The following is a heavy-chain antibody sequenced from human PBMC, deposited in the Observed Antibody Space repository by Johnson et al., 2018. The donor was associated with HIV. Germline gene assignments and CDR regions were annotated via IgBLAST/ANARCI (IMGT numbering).Heavy chain of an antibody. J-gene: IGHJ3*02. Sequence: EVQVVESGGGLIQPGGSLRLSCAASGFTVSSNYMSWVRQAPGKGLEWVSVIYSGGSTYYADSVKGRFTISRDNSKNTLYLQMNSLRAEDTAVYYCARGGCSSTSCYRGARDAFDIWGQGTMVTVSS. CDR2: IYSGGST. CDR1: GFTVSSNY. D-gene: IGHD2-2*02. CDR3: ARGGCSSTSCYRGARDAFDI. V-gene: IGHV3-66*01.